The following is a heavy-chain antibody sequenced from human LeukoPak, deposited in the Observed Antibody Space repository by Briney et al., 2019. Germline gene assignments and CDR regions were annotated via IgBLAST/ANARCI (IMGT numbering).Heavy chain of an antibody. J-gene: IGHJ4*02. D-gene: IGHD6-19*01. V-gene: IGHV3-53*01. CDR1: GFTVSSNY. CDR2: IYSGGST. CDR3: ARDSSGWYYFDY. Sequence: GGSLRLSCAASGFTVSSNYMSWVRQAPGKGLEWVSVIYSGGSTYYADSVKGRFTISRDNAKNSLYLQMNSLRAEDTAVYYCARDSSGWYYFDYWGQGTLVTVSS.